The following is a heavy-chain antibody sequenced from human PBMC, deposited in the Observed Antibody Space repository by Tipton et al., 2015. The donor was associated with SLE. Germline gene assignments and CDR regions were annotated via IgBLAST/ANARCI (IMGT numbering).Heavy chain of an antibody. V-gene: IGHV4-39*01. J-gene: IGHJ4*02. CDR1: GDSINSHY. CDR2: IYYSGST. Sequence: TLSLTCTVSGDSINSHYWGWIRQPPGKGLEWIGSIYYSGSTYYNPSLKSRVTISVDTSKNQFSLKLSSVTAADTAVYYCARGGDFWSGYLVYWGQGTLVTVSS. D-gene: IGHD3-3*01. CDR3: ARGGDFWSGYLVY.